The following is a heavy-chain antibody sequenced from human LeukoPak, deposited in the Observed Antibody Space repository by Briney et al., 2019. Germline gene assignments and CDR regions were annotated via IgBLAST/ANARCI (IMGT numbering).Heavy chain of an antibody. CDR1: GFTFSSYA. CDR2: ISYDGSNK. CDR3: ARCPSTGAFDP. J-gene: IGHJ5*02. V-gene: IGHV3-30-3*01. D-gene: IGHD1-14*01. Sequence: PGGSLRLSCAASGFTFSSYAMHWVRQAPGKGLEWVAVISYDGSNKYYADSVKGRFTISRDNSKNTLYLQMNSLRAEDTAVYYCARCPSTGAFDPWGQGTLVTVSS.